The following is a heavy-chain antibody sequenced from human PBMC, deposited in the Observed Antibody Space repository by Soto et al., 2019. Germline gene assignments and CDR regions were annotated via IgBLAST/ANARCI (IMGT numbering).Heavy chain of an antibody. V-gene: IGHV1-18*01. Sequence: QVQLVQSGAEVKKPGASVKVSFKAYGYTFTSYGISWVRQAPGQGLEWMGWISAYNGNTNYAQKLQGRVTMTTDTSTSTAYMELRSLRSDDTAVYYCARDQVAVAGRGDYYYYGMDVWGQGTTVTVSS. CDR1: GYTFTSYG. D-gene: IGHD6-19*01. CDR3: ARDQVAVAGRGDYYYYGMDV. J-gene: IGHJ6*02. CDR2: ISAYNGNT.